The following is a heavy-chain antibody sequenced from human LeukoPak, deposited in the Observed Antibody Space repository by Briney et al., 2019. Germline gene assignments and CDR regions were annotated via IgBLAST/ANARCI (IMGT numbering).Heavy chain of an antibody. V-gene: IGHV4-59*01. CDR3: ARATGYYDLDY. Sequence: SETLSLTCTVSGGSISSYYWSWIRQPPGKGLEWIGYIYYSGSTNYNPSLKSRVTISVDTSKNQFSLKLSSVTAADTAVYYCARATGYYDLDYWGQGTLVTVSS. CDR2: IYYSGST. J-gene: IGHJ4*02. D-gene: IGHD3-22*01. CDR1: GGSISSYY.